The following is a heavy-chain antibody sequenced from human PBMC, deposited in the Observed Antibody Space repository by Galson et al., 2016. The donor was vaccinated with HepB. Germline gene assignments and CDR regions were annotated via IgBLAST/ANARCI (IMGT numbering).Heavy chain of an antibody. CDR2: IDTAGGT. V-gene: IGHV3-13*01. J-gene: IGHJ4*02. CDR1: GFTFSSYD. Sequence: SLRLSCAASGFTFSSYDMHWVRQATGKGLDWVSAIDTAGGTYYLGSVKGRFTISRENAKNSFYLQMNNLRAEDTGVYYCVREAAGRGPYYLDFWGQGTLVTVSS. CDR3: VREAAGRGPYYLDF. D-gene: IGHD3-16*01.